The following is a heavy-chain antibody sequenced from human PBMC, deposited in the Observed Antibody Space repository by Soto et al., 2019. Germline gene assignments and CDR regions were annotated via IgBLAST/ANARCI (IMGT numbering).Heavy chain of an antibody. CDR2: INPSGGST. D-gene: IGHD3-22*01. J-gene: IGHJ4*02. Sequence: QVQLVQSGAEVKKPGASVKVSCKASGYTFTSYYMHWVRQAPGQGLEWMGIINPSGGSTSYAQKFQGVVVMTRVTSPGSVYLEQSGLSSEDTAVYYCARYQVSYYYYSSGYSQGFFYYWGQGTLVTASS. V-gene: IGHV1-46*01. CDR3: ARYQVSYYYYSSGYSQGFFYY. CDR1: GYTFTSYY.